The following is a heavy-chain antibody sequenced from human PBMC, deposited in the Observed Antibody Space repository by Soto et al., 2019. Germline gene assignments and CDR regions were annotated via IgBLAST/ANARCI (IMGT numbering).Heavy chain of an antibody. CDR1: GGSISSGGYY. J-gene: IGHJ4*02. V-gene: IGHV4-31*03. Sequence: QVQLQESGPGLVKPSQTLSLTCTVSGGSISSGGYYWSWIRQHPGKGLEWIGYIYYSGSTYYNPSLKSRVTIPEDTSKNQFPLKRSSVTAADTAVYYWAREWRDYYFDYWGQGTLSPSPQ. CDR3: AREWRDYYFDY. CDR2: IYYSGST.